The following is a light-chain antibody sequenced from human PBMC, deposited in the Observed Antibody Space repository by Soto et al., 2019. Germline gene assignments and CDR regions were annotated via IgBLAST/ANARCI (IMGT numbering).Light chain of an antibody. J-gene: IGKJ2*01. CDR2: GAS. CDR3: QQYGGSPFT. V-gene: IGKV3-20*01. CDR1: QSIFNNY. Sequence: EIVLTQSPGTLSLSPRERATLSCRASQSIFNNYLAWYQQKPGQAPRLLVYGASFRATGIPDRFSGSGSGTDFTLTISRLEPEDFAVYDCQQYGGSPFTFCQGTRLEIK.